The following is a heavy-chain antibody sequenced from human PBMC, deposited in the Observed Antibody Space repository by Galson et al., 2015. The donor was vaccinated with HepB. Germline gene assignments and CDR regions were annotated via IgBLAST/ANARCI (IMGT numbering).Heavy chain of an antibody. V-gene: IGHV3-66*03. CDR2: IFKNGRI. J-gene: IGHJ4*02. CDR3: VRDEFDRAGSSWYATSH. D-gene: IGHD6-13*01. CDR1: EFTVSNYY. Sequence: SLRLSCAASEFTVSNYYMTWVRQAPGKGLEWVSVIFKNGRIFHTDSVKGRFSSSRDDSKNTVYLEMNSLRVEDTAVYYCVRDEFDRAGSSWYATSHWGQGTLVTVSS.